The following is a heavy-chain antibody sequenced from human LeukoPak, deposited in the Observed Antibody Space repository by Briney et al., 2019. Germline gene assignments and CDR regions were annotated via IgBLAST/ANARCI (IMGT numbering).Heavy chain of an antibody. CDR2: IIPIFGTA. CDR3: ARDPYGSGSYTPYNWFGP. D-gene: IGHD3-10*01. J-gene: IGHJ5*02. CDR1: GGTFSSYA. V-gene: IGHV1-69*01. Sequence: SVKVSCKASGGTFSSYAISWVRQAPGQGLEWMGGIIPIFGTANYAQKFQGRVTTTADESTSTAYMELSSLRSEDTAVYYCARDPYGSGSYTPYNWFGPWGQGTLVTVSS.